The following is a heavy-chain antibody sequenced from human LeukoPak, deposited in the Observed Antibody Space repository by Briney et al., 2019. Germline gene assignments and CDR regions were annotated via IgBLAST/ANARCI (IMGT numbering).Heavy chain of an antibody. CDR3: ARGAVFTAGEYFFDY. J-gene: IGHJ4*02. V-gene: IGHV4-61*10. Sequence: SQTLSLTCTVSGGSISSGSYYWSWIRQPAGKGLEWIGYIYYSGNTNYNPSLKSRVTILMDTSKNQFSLKLSSVTAADTAVYYCARGAVFTAGEYFFDYWGQGTLVTVSS. CDR1: GGSISSGSYY. CDR2: IYYSGNT. D-gene: IGHD3-16*01.